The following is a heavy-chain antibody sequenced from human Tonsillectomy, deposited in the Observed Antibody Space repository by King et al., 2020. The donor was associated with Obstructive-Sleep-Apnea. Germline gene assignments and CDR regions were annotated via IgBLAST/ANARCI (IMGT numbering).Heavy chain of an antibody. D-gene: IGHD3-3*01. CDR2: SYQSGSH. J-gene: IGHJ6*02. Sequence: VRLQESGPGLVKPSGTLSLTCAVSVGSISSSNWWSWCRQLPGKGLGWIGESYQSGSHNYNPSLKGRGTISVEKSKNQFSLKLGSVTAADTAVYYCAGDREWISIDYYGMDVWGQGTTVTVSS. V-gene: IGHV4-4*02. CDR3: AGDREWISIDYYGMDV. CDR1: VGSISSSNW.